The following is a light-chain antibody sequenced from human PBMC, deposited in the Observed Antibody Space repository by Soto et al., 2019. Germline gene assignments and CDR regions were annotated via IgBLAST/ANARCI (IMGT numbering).Light chain of an antibody. CDR3: QQSGNWPPT. J-gene: IGKJ4*01. CDR1: QSVNSY. CDR2: DAS. V-gene: IGKV3-11*01. Sequence: EIVLTQSPATLFLSPGESATLSCRASQSVNSYLAWYQQRPGQAPRLLMYDASSRATGIPARFSGSGSGTDFTLTISSLEPEDFAVYYCQQSGNWPPTFGGGTKLEIK.